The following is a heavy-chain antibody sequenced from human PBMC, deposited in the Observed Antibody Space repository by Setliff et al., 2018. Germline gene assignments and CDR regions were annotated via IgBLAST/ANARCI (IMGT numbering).Heavy chain of an antibody. Sequence: GESLKISCKGSGYSFTSYWIGWVRQMPGKGLEWMGIIYPDDSDTRYSPSFQGQVTISADKSISTAYLQWSSLKASDTAMYYCAISPRGGGITMIVETDYWGQGTLVTVSS. CDR2: IYPDDSDT. CDR1: GYSFTSYW. J-gene: IGHJ4*02. CDR3: AISPRGGGITMIVETDY. V-gene: IGHV5-51*01. D-gene: IGHD3-22*01.